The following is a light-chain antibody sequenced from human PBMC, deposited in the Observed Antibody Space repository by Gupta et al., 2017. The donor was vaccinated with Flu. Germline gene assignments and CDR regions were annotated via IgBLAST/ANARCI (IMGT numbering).Light chain of an antibody. CDR3: AVWDNSLNGVV. CDR2: SNT. Sequence: TFNIASNPVAWYQQLPGTAPKLLVYSNTQRSSGVSDRFSVSKSGPSASLAITGLQSEDEGHYYCAVWDNSLNGVVFGGGTELTVL. CDR1: TFNIASNP. J-gene: IGLJ2*01. V-gene: IGLV1-44*01.